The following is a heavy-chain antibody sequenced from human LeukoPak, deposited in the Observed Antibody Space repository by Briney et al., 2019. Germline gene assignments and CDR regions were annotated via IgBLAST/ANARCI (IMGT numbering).Heavy chain of an antibody. Sequence: GGSLRLSCAASGFTFSSYSMNWVRQAPGKGLEWVSSISSSSSYIYYADSVKGRFTISRDNAKNSLYLQMNSLRAEDTAVYYCARELHSSSALDYWGQGTLVTVSS. D-gene: IGHD6-6*01. CDR1: GFTFSSYS. V-gene: IGHV3-21*01. CDR2: ISSSSSYI. CDR3: ARELHSSSALDY. J-gene: IGHJ4*02.